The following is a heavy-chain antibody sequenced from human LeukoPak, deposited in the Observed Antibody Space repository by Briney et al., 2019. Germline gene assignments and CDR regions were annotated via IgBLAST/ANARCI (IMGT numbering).Heavy chain of an antibody. Sequence: GGSLRLSCAASGFTFSSYAMSWVRQAPGKGLEGVSAISGSGGSTYYADSVKGRFTISRDNSKNTLYLQMNSLRAEDTAVYYCADPPAYYYDSSGPYMVYWGQGTLVTVPS. CDR2: ISGSGGST. D-gene: IGHD3-22*01. J-gene: IGHJ4*02. V-gene: IGHV3-23*01. CDR1: GFTFSSYA. CDR3: ADPPAYYYDSSGPYMVY.